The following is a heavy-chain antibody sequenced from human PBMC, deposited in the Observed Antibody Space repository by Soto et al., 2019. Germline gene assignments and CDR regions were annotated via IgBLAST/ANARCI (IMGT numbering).Heavy chain of an antibody. D-gene: IGHD3-10*01. Sequence: QVQLQQWGAGLLKPSETLSLTCAVYGGSFSGYYWSWIRQPPGKGLEWIGEINHSGSTNYNPSLKSRFPISVDTSKHQFSLKLGSVTAADTAVYYCARGMVRGVLAYYYYGMDVWGQGTTVTVPS. V-gene: IGHV4-34*01. CDR3: ARGMVRGVLAYYYYGMDV. CDR1: GGSFSGYY. CDR2: INHSGST. J-gene: IGHJ6*02.